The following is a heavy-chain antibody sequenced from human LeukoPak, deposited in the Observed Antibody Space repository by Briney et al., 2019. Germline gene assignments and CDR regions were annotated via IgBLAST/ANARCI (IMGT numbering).Heavy chain of an antibody. CDR1: GGSISSSSYY. Sequence: PSETLSLTCTVSGGSISSSSYYWGWMRQPPGKGLEWIGSIYYSGSTYYNPSLKSRVTMSVDTSKNQFSLRLNSVTAADTAVYYCARALLGTTYTFDVWGQGTMVTVSS. V-gene: IGHV4-39*07. CDR2: IYYSGST. CDR3: ARALLGTTYTFDV. J-gene: IGHJ3*01. D-gene: IGHD2/OR15-2a*01.